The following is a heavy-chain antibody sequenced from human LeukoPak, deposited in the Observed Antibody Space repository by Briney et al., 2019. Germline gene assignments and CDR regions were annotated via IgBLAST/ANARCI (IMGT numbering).Heavy chain of an antibody. V-gene: IGHV3-30*02. CDR2: IRYDGSNK. CDR3: AKGDFGSPDAFDI. Sequence: GGSLRLSCAASGFTFSSYGMHWVRQAPGKGLEWVAFIRYDGSNKYYADSVKGRFTISRDNSKNTLYLQMNSLRAEDTAVYYCAKGDFGSPDAFDIWGQGTMVTVSS. D-gene: IGHD3-3*01. CDR1: GFTFSSYG. J-gene: IGHJ3*02.